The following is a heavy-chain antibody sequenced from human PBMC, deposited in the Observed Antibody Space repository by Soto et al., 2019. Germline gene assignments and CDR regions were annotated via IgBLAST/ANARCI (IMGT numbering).Heavy chain of an antibody. V-gene: IGHV4-59*01. Sequence: QVQLQESGPGLVKPSETLSLTCTVSGGSISSYYWSWIRQPPGKGLEWIGYIYYSGSTNYNPSLKRRVTISVDTSKNQFSLKLSSVTAADTAVYYCARGLSYYYYYGMDVWGQGTTVTVSS. D-gene: IGHD2-21*01. J-gene: IGHJ6*02. CDR2: IYYSGST. CDR3: ARGLSYYYYYGMDV. CDR1: GGSISSYY.